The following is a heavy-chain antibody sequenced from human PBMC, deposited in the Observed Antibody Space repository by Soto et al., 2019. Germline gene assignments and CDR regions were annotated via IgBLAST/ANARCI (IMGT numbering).Heavy chain of an antibody. CDR3: ARLKPMVVVSWYFDL. Sequence: PSETLSLTCTVSGDSISTFYLSWVRQTAGKGLEWIGRIYTSGSTNYNPSLKNRVTMSVDTSKKQFSLKLSSVTAADTAVYYCARLKPMVVVSWYFDLWGRRTLVTAPS. V-gene: IGHV4-4*07. CDR1: GDSISTFY. CDR2: IYTSGST. J-gene: IGHJ2*01. D-gene: IGHD2-8*01.